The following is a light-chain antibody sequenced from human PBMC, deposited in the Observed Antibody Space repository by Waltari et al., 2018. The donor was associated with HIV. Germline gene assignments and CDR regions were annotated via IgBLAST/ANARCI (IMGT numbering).Light chain of an antibody. CDR3: AAWDDNLSGPL. V-gene: IGLV1-47*01. Sequence: QSVLTQPPSASGTPGQRVTISCSGSDSNIGSYSLYWYQQLPGTTPKVLIYRNNQRPSGVPDRFSGSKSGTSASLAISGLRSEDEADYYCAAWDDNLSGPLFGGGTKLTVL. CDR2: RNN. J-gene: IGLJ3*02. CDR1: DSNIGSYS.